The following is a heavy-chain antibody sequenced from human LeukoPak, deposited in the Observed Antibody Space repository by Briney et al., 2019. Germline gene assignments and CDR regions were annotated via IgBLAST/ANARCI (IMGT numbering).Heavy chain of an antibody. CDR2: ISGSGDST. D-gene: IGHD5-18*01. CDR1: GFTFSSYA. J-gene: IGHJ4*02. CDR3: AKDSIVDTAMVTDFDY. V-gene: IGHV3-23*01. Sequence: GGSLRLSCAASGFTFSSYAMSWVRQAPGKGLEWVSAISGSGDSTYYADSVKGRFTISRDNSKNTLYLQMNSLRAEDTAVYYCAKDSIVDTAMVTDFDYWGQGTLVTVSS.